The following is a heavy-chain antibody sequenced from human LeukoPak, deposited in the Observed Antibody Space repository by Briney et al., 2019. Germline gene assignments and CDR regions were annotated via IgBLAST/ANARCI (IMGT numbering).Heavy chain of an antibody. CDR1: GFTFSSYG. V-gene: IGHV3-30*02. D-gene: IGHD5-18*01. Sequence: PEGSLRLSCAASGFTFSSYGMHWVRQAPGKGLEWVAFIRYDGSNKYYADSVKGRFTISRDNSKNTLYLQMNSLRAEDTAVYYCAKGLATSYSYGLDXXGQGXXXTV. CDR3: AKGLATSYSYGLDX. CDR2: IRYDGSNK. J-gene: IGHJ4*02.